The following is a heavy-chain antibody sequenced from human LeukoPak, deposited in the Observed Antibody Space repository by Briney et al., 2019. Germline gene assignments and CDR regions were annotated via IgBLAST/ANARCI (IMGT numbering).Heavy chain of an antibody. Sequence: GGSLRLSCAASGFTFSDYYMSWIRQAPGKGLERVSYISSSGSTIYYADSVKGRFTISRDNAKNSLYLQMNSLRAEDTAVYYCAGEDYFDSSGYASWRFDIWGQGTMVTVSS. CDR1: GFTFSDYY. V-gene: IGHV3-11*01. CDR3: AGEDYFDSSGYASWRFDI. CDR2: ISSSGSTI. J-gene: IGHJ3*02. D-gene: IGHD3-22*01.